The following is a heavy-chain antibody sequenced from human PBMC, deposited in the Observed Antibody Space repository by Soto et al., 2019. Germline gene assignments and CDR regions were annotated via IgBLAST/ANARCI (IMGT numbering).Heavy chain of an antibody. CDR1: GYTFTSNG. Sequence: QVQLVQSGAEVKKPGTSVKVSCKASGYTFTSNGISWVRQAPGQGLEWMGWISTYNGNTNYAQKLQGRVTMTRDTSTGIAYMELRDLRSDDTAGYYCARDGYGDYGYWGQGSLVTVSS. CDR2: ISTYNGNT. CDR3: ARDGYGDYGY. J-gene: IGHJ4*02. D-gene: IGHD4-17*01. V-gene: IGHV1-18*01.